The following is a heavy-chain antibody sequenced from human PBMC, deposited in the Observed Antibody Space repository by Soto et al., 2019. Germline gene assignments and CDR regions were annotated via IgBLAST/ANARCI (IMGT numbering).Heavy chain of an antibody. V-gene: IGHV3-64*02. CDR3: ARGAYCSGGSCYGKYYYYGMDV. D-gene: IGHD2-15*01. CDR1: GFTFSSYA. Sequence: GGSLRPSCAASGFTFSSYAMHWVRQAPGKGLEYVSAISSNGGSTYYADSVKGRFTISRDNSKNTLYLQMGSLRAEDMAVYYCARGAYCSGGSCYGKYYYYGMDVWGQGTTVTVSS. J-gene: IGHJ6*02. CDR2: ISSNGGST.